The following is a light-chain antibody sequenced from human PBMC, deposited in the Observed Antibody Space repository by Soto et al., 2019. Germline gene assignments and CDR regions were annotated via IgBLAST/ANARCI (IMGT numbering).Light chain of an antibody. J-gene: IGLJ3*02. CDR1: SSDVGVYNY. V-gene: IGLV2-11*01. CDR2: DVI. CDR3: CSYAGSSLWV. Sequence: QSALTQPRSVSGSPGQSVTISCTGTSSDVGVYNYVSWYLQHPGKAPQLVIYDVIKRPSGVPYRFSGSKSGNTASLTISGLQAEDEADYYCCSYAGSSLWVFGGGTKVTVL.